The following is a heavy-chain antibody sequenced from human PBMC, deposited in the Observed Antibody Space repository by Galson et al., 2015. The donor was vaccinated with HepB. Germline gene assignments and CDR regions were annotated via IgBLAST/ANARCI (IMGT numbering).Heavy chain of an antibody. V-gene: IGHV1-2*06. CDR2: INPNSGGT. D-gene: IGHD6-13*01. CDR1: GYTFTGYY. J-gene: IGHJ4*02. CDR3: ARGAAAAGSFDY. Sequence: SVKVSCKASGYTFTGYYMHWVRQAPGQGLEWMGRINPNSGGTNYAQKFQGRVTMTRDTSISTAYMELSRLRSDDTAVYYCARGAAAAGSFDYWGQGTLVTVSS.